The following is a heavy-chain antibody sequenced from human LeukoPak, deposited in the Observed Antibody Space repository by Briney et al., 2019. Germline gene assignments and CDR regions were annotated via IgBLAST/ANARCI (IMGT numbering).Heavy chain of an antibody. CDR2: INPSGGST. D-gene: IGHD3-3*01. J-gene: IGHJ4*02. Sequence: GASVKVSCKASGYTFTRHYMHWVRQAPGQGLEWMGIINPSGGSTNYAQKFQGRVTMTRDTSTSTVYMELSSLRSEDTAVYYCASWGGEAKNGLWSRPFDYWGQGTLVTVSS. CDR1: GYTFTRHY. V-gene: IGHV1-46*01. CDR3: ASWGGEAKNGLWSRPFDY.